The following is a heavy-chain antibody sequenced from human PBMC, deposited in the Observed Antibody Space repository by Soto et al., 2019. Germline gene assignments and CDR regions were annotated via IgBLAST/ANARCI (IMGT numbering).Heavy chain of an antibody. V-gene: IGHV4-59*08. D-gene: IGHD1-26*01. Sequence: SETLSLTCTVSGGSISSYYWSWIRQPPGKGLEWIGYIYYSGSTNYNPSLKSRVTISVDTSKNQFSLKLSSVTAADTAVYYCARHRYGELYYFDYWGQGTLVTVSS. CDR1: GGSISSYY. CDR2: IYYSGST. J-gene: IGHJ4*02. CDR3: ARHRYGELYYFDY.